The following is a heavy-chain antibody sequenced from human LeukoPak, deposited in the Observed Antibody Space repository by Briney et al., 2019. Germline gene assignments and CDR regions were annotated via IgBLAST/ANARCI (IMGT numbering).Heavy chain of an antibody. Sequence: GGSLRLSCAASGFTLSSYSMDWVRQAPGKGLEWVSVIYTSGSTNYADSVKGRFTISRDNSMNTLYLQMNSLRAEDTAVYYCARDPYSSNSRPYYFDYWGQGTLVTVSS. CDR3: ARDPYSSNSRPYYFDY. V-gene: IGHV3-53*01. J-gene: IGHJ4*02. CDR1: GFTLSSYS. CDR2: IYTSGST. D-gene: IGHD4-23*01.